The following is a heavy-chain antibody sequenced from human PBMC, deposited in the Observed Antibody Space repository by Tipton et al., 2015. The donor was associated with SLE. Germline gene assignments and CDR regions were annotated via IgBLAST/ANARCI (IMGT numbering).Heavy chain of an antibody. D-gene: IGHD6-19*01. V-gene: IGHV4-38-2*01. CDR2: IYHSGST. J-gene: IGHJ4*02. CDR1: GYSISSGYY. Sequence: TLSLTCAVSGYSISSGYYWGWIRQPPGKGLEWIGTIYHSGSTYYNPSLKSRVTISVDTSKNHFSLKLSPVTAADTAVYYCASTVAVAATGEGYWGQGTLVTVSS. CDR3: ASTVAVAATGEGY.